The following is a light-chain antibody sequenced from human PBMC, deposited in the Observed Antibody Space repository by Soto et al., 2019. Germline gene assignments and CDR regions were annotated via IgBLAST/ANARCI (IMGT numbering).Light chain of an antibody. CDR1: QTLTNTY. CDR2: DAS. V-gene: IGKV3-20*01. Sequence: EIVLTQSPGTLSLSPGERATLSCSASQTLTNTYLAWYQQKPGQAPRLLIFDASTRATVIPDRFSGSGSVTDFPLTISRLYPEDFVVYCCQLYGVSPKTFGPWTNVEVK. J-gene: IGKJ1*01. CDR3: QLYGVSPKT.